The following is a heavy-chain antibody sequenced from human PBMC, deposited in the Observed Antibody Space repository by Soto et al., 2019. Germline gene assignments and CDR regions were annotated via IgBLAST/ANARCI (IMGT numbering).Heavy chain of an antibody. CDR2: INTGGVIK. J-gene: IGHJ5*01. Sequence: GGSLRLSCAAPGFAFSDYYMTWIRQAPGKGLEWIAYINTGGVIKYYAESVKGRFTISRDNAKNSLDLQMNSLRAEDTAVYYCKRDSGIYYFDSWGQGTLVTVYS. CDR3: KRDSGIYYFDS. V-gene: IGHV3-11*01. CDR1: GFAFSDYY. D-gene: IGHD5-12*01.